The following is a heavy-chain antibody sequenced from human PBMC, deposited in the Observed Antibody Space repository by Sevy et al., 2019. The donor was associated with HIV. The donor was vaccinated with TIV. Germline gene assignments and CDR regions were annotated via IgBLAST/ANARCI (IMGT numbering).Heavy chain of an antibody. CDR1: GFTFSDYY. J-gene: IGHJ1*01. Sequence: GGSLRLSCAASGFTFSDYYMSWIRQAPGRGLEWIAYISIAGDIVYYADSVKGRFTISRDNAKNSLYLQLNSLRAEDTAVYYCARAAADCSGGTCYCAASNQYFQHWGQSTLVTVSS. CDR3: ARAAADCSGGTCYCAASNQYFQH. CDR2: ISIAGDIV. V-gene: IGHV3-11*01. D-gene: IGHD2-15*01.